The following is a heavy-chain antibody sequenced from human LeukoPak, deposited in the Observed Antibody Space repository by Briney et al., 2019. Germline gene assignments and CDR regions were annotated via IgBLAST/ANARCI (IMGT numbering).Heavy chain of an antibody. Sequence: GGSLRLSCAASGFTFSSYEMNWVRQAPGKGLEWLSYISISSGSTKKYAESVQGRFTVSRDNGKNLLYLQMNSLRAEDTAVYYCAELGITMIGGVWGKGTTVTISS. V-gene: IGHV3-48*03. CDR1: GFTFSSYE. CDR2: ISISSGSTK. CDR3: AELGITMIGGV. J-gene: IGHJ6*04. D-gene: IGHD3-10*02.